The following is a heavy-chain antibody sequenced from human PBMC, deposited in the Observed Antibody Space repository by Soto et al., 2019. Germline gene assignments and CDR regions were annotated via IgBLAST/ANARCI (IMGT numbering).Heavy chain of an antibody. CDR1: GFTFSSYS. CDR3: ARDGCSGSNCLNWFDP. Sequence: RGSLRLSCAASGFTFSSYSMNWVRQAPGKGLEWVSYISSSSTTKYYADSVKGRFTISRDNAKNSLYLQMNSLRAEDTAVYYCARDGCSGSNCLNWFDPWGQGT. J-gene: IGHJ5*02. V-gene: IGHV3-48*01. CDR2: ISSSSTTK. D-gene: IGHD2-15*01.